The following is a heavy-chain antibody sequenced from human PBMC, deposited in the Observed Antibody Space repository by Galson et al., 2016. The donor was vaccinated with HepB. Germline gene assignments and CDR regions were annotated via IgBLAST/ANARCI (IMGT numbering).Heavy chain of an antibody. Sequence: SEPLSLTCMVSGASISSNRYYWGWIRQSPGKGLEWIGSVYNSGTTKYNPSLQSRVTISVDTSRTQFSLKLESATAADSALYYCVRRSEALGRGVSDMDVWGQGTTVFVSS. CDR2: VYNSGTT. V-gene: IGHV4-39*01. J-gene: IGHJ6*02. CDR1: GASISSNRYY. CDR3: VRRSEALGRGVSDMDV. D-gene: IGHD3-10*01.